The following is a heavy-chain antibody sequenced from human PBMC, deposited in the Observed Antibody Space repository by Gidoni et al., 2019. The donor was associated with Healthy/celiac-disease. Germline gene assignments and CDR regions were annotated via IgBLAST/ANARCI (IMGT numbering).Heavy chain of an antibody. Sequence: QVQLQQWGAGLLKPSETLSLTCAVYGGSFSGYYWSWIRQPPGKGLEWIGEINHSGSTNYNPSLKSRVTISVDTSKNQFSLKLSSVTAADTAVYYCARGITIFGVVIIRRDFSHWFDPWGQGTLVTVSS. D-gene: IGHD3-3*01. CDR3: ARGITIFGVVIIRRDFSHWFDP. V-gene: IGHV4-34*01. CDR1: GGSFSGYY. J-gene: IGHJ5*02. CDR2: INHSGST.